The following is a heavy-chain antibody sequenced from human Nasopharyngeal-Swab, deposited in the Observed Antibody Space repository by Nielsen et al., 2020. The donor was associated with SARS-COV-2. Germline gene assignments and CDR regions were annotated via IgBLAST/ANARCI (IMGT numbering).Heavy chain of an antibody. CDR3: AREYRRITIFGVVINGFDY. CDR2: IYNSGST. Sequence: WIRQPPGKGLEWIGYIYNSGSTYYNPSLKSRVTISVDTSKNQLSLKLSSVTAADTAVYSCAREYRRITIFGVVINGFDYWGQGTLVTVSS. D-gene: IGHD3-3*01. V-gene: IGHV4-30-4*01. J-gene: IGHJ4*02.